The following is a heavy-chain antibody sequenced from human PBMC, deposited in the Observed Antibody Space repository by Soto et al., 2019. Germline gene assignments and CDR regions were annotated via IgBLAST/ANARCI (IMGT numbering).Heavy chain of an antibody. CDR2: IYYSGST. CDR1: GGSISSSSYY. V-gene: IGHV4-39*01. D-gene: IGHD3-3*01. CDR3: ARQRRSGYRWFDP. J-gene: IGHJ5*02. Sequence: SETLSLTCTVSGGSISSSSYYWGWIRQPPGKGLEWIGSIYYSGSTYYNPSLKSRVTISVDTSKNQFSLKLSSVTAADTAVYYCARQRRSGYRWFDPWGQGTLVTVSS.